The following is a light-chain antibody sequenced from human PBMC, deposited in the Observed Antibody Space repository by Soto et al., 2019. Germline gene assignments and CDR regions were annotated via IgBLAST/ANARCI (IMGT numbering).Light chain of an antibody. J-gene: IGLJ2*01. CDR3: QSYDSSNHGDVV. CDR2: EVS. CDR1: SSDVGGYKY. Sequence: QSVLTQPASVSGSPGQSITISCTGTSSDVGGYKYVSWYQQYRGKAPKLIIYEVSNRPSGVSNRFSGSKSGNTASLTISGLQAEDEADYYCQSYDSSNHGDVVFGGGTKLTVL. V-gene: IGLV2-14*01.